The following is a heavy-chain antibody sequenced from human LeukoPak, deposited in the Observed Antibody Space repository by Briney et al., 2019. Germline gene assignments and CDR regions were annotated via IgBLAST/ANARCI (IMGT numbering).Heavy chain of an antibody. J-gene: IGHJ4*02. V-gene: IGHV3-21*01. Sequence: PARSLRLSCAASGFSFSTYYVNWVRQAPGKGLEWDSCISSSSTYIYYSGSVRGRFAISRDNAKNLLYLQMNSLRAEDTAVYYCVRENHGSFDYWGQGSLVTVSS. D-gene: IGHD1-14*01. CDR2: ISSSSTYI. CDR1: GFSFSTYY. CDR3: VRENHGSFDY.